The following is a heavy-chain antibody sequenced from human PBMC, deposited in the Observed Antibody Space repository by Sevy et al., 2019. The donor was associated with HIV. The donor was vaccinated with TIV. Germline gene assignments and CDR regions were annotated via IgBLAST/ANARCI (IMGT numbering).Heavy chain of an antibody. CDR3: ARYPYYGDYLDY. CDR2: IYYSGST. CDR1: GGSISSSSYY. D-gene: IGHD4-17*01. Sequence: SETLSLTCTVSGGSISSSSYYWGWIHQPPGKGLEWIGNIYYSGSTYYNPSLKSRVTISVDTSKNQFSLKLSSVTAADTVVYHCARYPYYGDYLDYWGQGTLVTVSS. J-gene: IGHJ4*02. V-gene: IGHV4-39*01.